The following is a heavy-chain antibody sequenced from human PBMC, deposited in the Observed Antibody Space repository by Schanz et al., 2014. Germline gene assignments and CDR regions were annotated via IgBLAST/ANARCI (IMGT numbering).Heavy chain of an antibody. J-gene: IGHJ4*02. CDR1: GFTFSSYS. V-gene: IGHV3-23*04. D-gene: IGHD2-15*01. CDR3: AKGKDSPYYFDD. Sequence: EVQLVESGGGLVQPGGSLRLSCAASGFTFSSYSMNWVRQAPGKGLEWVAGISGSGGSTYYIDSVKGRFTISRDNSRNTMYLQMNGLRAEDTAIYYCAKGKDSPYYFDDWGQGTLVTVSS. CDR2: ISGSGGST.